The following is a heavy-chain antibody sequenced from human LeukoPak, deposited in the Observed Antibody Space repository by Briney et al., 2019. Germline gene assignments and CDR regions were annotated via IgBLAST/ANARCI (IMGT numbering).Heavy chain of an antibody. CDR2: MNPNSGNT. CDR1: GYTLTSYD. Sequence: ASVKVSCKASGYTLTSYDINWVRQATGQGLEWMGCMNPNSGNTGYAQKFQGRVTMTKNTSITTAYMELSSLRSEDTAVYYCARALSWTTNSYYYMDVWGKGTTVTVSS. D-gene: IGHD3/OR15-3a*01. J-gene: IGHJ6*03. CDR3: ARALSWTTNSYYYMDV. V-gene: IGHV1-8*01.